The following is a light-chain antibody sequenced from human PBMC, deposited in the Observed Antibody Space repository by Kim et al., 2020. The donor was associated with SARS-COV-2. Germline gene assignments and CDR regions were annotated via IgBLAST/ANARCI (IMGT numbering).Light chain of an antibody. V-gene: IGLV1-40*01. CDR2: GNN. CDR3: QSYDNSLSVWV. Sequence: QSVLTQPPSVSGAPGQRVTISCTGSSSNIGAGSDVHWYQQLPGTAPRLLIFGNNNRPSGVPDRFSGSKSGTSASLAITGLQAEDESAYYCQSYDNSLSVWVCGGGTQLTVL. J-gene: IGLJ3*02. CDR1: SSNIGAGSD.